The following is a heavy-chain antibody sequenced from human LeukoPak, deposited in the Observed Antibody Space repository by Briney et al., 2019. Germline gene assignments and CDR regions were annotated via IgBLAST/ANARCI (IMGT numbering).Heavy chain of an antibody. J-gene: IGHJ4*02. CDR3: ARQIPATANHYFDY. CDR2: INHSGST. Sequence: PSETLSLTCAVYGGSFSGSYWRWLRQPPGKGLEWLGEINHSGSTNYNPSLKSRVTISVDTSKNQFSLKLSSVTAADTAVYYCARQIPATANHYFDYWGQGTLVTVSS. CDR1: GGSFSGSY. D-gene: IGHD2-15*01. V-gene: IGHV4-34*01.